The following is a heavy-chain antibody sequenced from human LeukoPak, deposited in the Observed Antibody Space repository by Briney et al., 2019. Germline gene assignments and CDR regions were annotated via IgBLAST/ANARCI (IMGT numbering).Heavy chain of an antibody. J-gene: IGHJ5*02. D-gene: IGHD3-22*01. CDR1: GFTFDDYA. CDR3: AKAVYYDSSGYYHNWFDP. CDR2: ISWNSGHI. Sequence: QSGGSLRLSCEASGFTFDDYAMHWVRQAPGKGLEWVSGISWNSGHIDYADSVKGRFTISRDNSKNTLYLQMNSLRAEDTAVYYCAKAVYYDSSGYYHNWFDPWGQGTLVTVSS. V-gene: IGHV3-9*01.